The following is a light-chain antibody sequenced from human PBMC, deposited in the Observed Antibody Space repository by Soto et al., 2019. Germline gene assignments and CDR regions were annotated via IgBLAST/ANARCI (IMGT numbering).Light chain of an antibody. V-gene: IGLV1-51*01. Sequence: QSVMTQPPSVSAAPGQRVTISCSGSSSNIGGNSVSWYQQLPGTAPKLLIYDDDKRPSGIPDRFSGSKSGTSATLGITGFQTGDEADYYCSSYTAGGTIFGTGTKVTVL. J-gene: IGLJ1*01. CDR1: SSNIGGNS. CDR2: DDD. CDR3: SSYTAGGTI.